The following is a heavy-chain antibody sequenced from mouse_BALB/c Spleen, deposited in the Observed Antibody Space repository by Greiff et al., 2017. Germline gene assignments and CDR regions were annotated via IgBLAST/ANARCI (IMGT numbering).Heavy chain of an antibody. CDR2: IYPGSGST. J-gene: IGHJ2*01. CDR3: ARWGGFDY. CDR1: GYNFTSYW. Sequence: QVQLQQSGTDLVRPGTSVKLSCKASGYNFTSYWINWVKLRPGQGLEWIGDIYPGSGSTNYNEKFKSKATLTVDTSSSTAYMQLSSLASEDSALYYCARWGGFDYWGQGTTLTVSS. V-gene: IGHV1-55*01.